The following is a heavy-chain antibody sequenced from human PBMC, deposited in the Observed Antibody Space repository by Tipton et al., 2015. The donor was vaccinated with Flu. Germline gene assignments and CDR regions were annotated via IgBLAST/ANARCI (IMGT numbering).Heavy chain of an antibody. D-gene: IGHD2-21*02. CDR1: GFTVSSNY. CDR2: IYSGGST. Sequence: GSLRLSCAASGFTVSSNYMSWVRQAPGKGLEWVSVIYSGGSTYYADSVKGRFTISRDNSKNTLYLQMNSLRAEDTAVYYCARDCRGDCSTWDYYGMDVWGQGTTVTVSS. CDR3: ARDCRGDCSTWDYYGMDV. V-gene: IGHV3-66*02. J-gene: IGHJ6*02.